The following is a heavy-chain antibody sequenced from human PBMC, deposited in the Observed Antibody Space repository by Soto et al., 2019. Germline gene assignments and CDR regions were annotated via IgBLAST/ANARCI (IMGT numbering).Heavy chain of an antibody. J-gene: IGHJ4*02. V-gene: IGHV3-30*18. Sequence: HPGGVLRLSCAASGFTFSSYGMHWVRQAPGKGLEWVAVISYDGSNKYYADSVKGRFTISRDNSKNTLYLQMNSLRAEDTAVYYCAKDSCYGDSICGYLDYWGQGTLVTVSS. CDR3: AKDSCYGDSICGYLDY. CDR2: ISYDGSNK. CDR1: GFTFSSYG. D-gene: IGHD4-17*01.